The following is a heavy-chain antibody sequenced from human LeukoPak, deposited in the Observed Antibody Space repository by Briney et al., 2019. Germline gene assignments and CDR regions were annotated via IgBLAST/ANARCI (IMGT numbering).Heavy chain of an antibody. CDR1: GGTFSSYA. CDR3: ARDKYDFWSGSSSSWYGY. Sequence: ASVKVSCTASGGTFSSYAISWVRQAPGQGLEWMGGIIPIFGTANYAQKFQGRVTITADKSTTTAYMELSSLRSEDTAVYYCARDKYDFWSGSSSSWYGYWGQGTLVTVSS. D-gene: IGHD3-3*01. CDR2: IIPIFGTA. J-gene: IGHJ4*02. V-gene: IGHV1-69*06.